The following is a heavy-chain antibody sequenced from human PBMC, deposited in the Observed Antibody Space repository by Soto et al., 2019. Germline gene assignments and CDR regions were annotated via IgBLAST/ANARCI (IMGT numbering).Heavy chain of an antibody. J-gene: IGHJ6*03. D-gene: IGHD2-8*01. CDR3: TRDDVHFNGDRYYGVPMDV. V-gene: IGHV3-66*01. CDR2: IQSGGTT. CDR1: GFSVSSKY. Sequence: EVQLVESGGDLVQPGGSLRLSCAASGFSVSSKYMSWVRQAPGKGLEWVSLIQSGGTTYYAGSVKGRFTISRDYSENTLFLQMNSLRVEDTAVYYCTRDDVHFNGDRYYGVPMDVWGTGTTVTVS.